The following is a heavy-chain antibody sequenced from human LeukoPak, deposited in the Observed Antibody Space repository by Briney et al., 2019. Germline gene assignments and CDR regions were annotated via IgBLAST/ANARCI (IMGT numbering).Heavy chain of an antibody. CDR2: IRYDGSNK. V-gene: IGHV3-30*02. CDR3: AKDAASRGYSSSWQTYYFAY. CDR1: GLTFSSYG. Sequence: PGGSLRLSCAASGLTFSSYGMHWVRQAPGKGLEWVAFIRYDGSNKYYADSVKGRFTISRDNSKNTLYLQMNSLRAEDTAVYYCAKDAASRGYSSSWQTYYFAYWGQGTLVTVSS. D-gene: IGHD6-13*01. J-gene: IGHJ4*02.